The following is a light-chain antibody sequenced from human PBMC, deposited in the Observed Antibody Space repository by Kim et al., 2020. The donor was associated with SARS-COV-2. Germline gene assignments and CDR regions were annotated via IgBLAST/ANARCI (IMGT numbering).Light chain of an antibody. CDR1: ALPEQH. CDR2: KDR. Sequence: SYELTQPPSVSVSPGQTARITYSGDALPEQHATWYQQKSGQAPCQVIYKDRERPSVIPERFSGSSSGTTVTLTISGVQAEDDADYYCQSADSSGTYVFGSGTKVTVL. CDR3: QSADSSGTYV. V-gene: IGLV3-25*03. J-gene: IGLJ1*01.